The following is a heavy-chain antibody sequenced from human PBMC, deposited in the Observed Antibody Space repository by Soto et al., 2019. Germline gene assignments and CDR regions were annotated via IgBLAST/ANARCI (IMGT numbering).Heavy chain of an antibody. CDR3: ARDSAARPQYNWFDP. V-gene: IGHV3-23*01. Sequence: GGSLRLSCAASGFTFSNYAMSWVRQAPGKGLEWVSAISGNGGSTYYADSVKGRFTISRDNSKNTLYLQMNSLRAEDTAVYYCARDSAARPQYNWFDPWGQGTLVTVSS. D-gene: IGHD6-6*01. J-gene: IGHJ5*02. CDR1: GFTFSNYA. CDR2: ISGNGGST.